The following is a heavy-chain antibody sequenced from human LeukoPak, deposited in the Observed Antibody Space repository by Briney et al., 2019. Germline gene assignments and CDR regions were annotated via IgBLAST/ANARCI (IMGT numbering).Heavy chain of an antibody. D-gene: IGHD3-9*01. J-gene: IGHJ6*02. CDR1: GGSISSSSYY. CDR2: IYYSGST. V-gene: IGHV4-39*07. CDR3: ARGPHITIFSNDYYSYGMDV. Sequence: PSETLSLTCTVSGGSISSSSYYWGWIRQPPGKGLEWIGSIYYSGSTYYNPSLKSRVTISIDTSKNQFSLKLSSVTAADTAVYYCARGPHITIFSNDYYSYGMDVWGQGTTVTVSS.